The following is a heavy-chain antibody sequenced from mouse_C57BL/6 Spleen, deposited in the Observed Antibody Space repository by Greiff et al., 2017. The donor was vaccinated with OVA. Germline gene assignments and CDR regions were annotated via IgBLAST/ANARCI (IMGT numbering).Heavy chain of an antibody. V-gene: IGHV2-6-1*01. CDR3: ARHEDYGSSYGYCDV. CDR1: GFSLTSYG. CDR2: IWSDGST. Sequence: VHLVESGPGLVAPSQSLSITCTVSGFSLTSYGVHWVRQPPGKGLEWLVVIWSDGSTTYNSALKSRLSISKDNSKSQVFLKMNSLQTDDTAMYYCARHEDYGSSYGYCDVWGTGTTVTVSS. J-gene: IGHJ1*03. D-gene: IGHD1-1*01.